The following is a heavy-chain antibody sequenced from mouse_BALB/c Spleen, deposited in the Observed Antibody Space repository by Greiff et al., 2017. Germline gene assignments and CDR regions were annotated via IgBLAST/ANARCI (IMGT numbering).Heavy chain of an antibody. CDR1: GFTFSSFG. Sequence: DVKLVESGGGLVQPGGSRKLSCAASGFTFSSFGMHWVRQAPEKGLEWVAYISSGSSTIYYADTVKGRFTISRDNPKNTLFLQMTSLRSEDTAMYYCARGGNDFDYWGQGTTLTVSS. J-gene: IGHJ2*01. CDR3: ARGGNDFDY. D-gene: IGHD2-1*01. V-gene: IGHV5-17*02. CDR2: ISSGSSTI.